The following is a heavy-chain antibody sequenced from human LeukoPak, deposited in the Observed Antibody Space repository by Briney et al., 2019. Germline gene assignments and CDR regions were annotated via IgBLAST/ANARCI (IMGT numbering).Heavy chain of an antibody. D-gene: IGHD3-10*01. J-gene: IGHJ4*02. CDR3: AREETRITMLRGVTYFEY. CDR2: ISWNGGST. CDR1: GFTFSDHY. V-gene: IGHV3-20*04. Sequence: GGSLRLSCAASGFTFSDHYMDWARQAPGKGLEWVSFISWNGGSTGYADSVTGRFTISRDNAKNSLYLQMSSLRAEDTALYYCAREETRITMLRGVTYFEYWGQGTLVTVSS.